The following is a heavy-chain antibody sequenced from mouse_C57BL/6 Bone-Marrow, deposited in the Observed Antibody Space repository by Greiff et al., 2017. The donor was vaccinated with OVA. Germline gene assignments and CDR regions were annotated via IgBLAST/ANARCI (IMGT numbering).Heavy chain of an antibody. V-gene: IGHV5-12*01. J-gene: IGHJ1*03. Sequence: EVQRVESGGGLVQPGGSLKLSCAASGFTFSDYYMYWVRQTPEKRLEWVAYISNGGGSTYYPDTVKGRFTISRDNAKNTLYLQMSRLKSEDTAMYYCARPRLGWYFDVWGTGTTVTVSS. D-gene: IGHD3-3*01. CDR3: ARPRLGWYFDV. CDR1: GFTFSDYY. CDR2: ISNGGGST.